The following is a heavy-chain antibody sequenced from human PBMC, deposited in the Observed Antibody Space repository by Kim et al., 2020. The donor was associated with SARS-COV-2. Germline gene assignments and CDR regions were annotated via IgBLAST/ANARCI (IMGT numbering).Heavy chain of an antibody. CDR1: GGSFSGYY. V-gene: IGHV4-34*01. Sequence: SETLSLTCAVYGGSFSGYYWSWIRQPPGKGLEWIGEINHSGSTNYNPSLKSRVTISVDTSKNQFSLKLSSVTAADTAVYYCARGIVTRNSRRTTVVTSWYFDLWGRGTLVTVSS. J-gene: IGHJ2*01. CDR3: ARGIVTRNSRRTTVVTSWYFDL. D-gene: IGHD4-17*01. CDR2: INHSGST.